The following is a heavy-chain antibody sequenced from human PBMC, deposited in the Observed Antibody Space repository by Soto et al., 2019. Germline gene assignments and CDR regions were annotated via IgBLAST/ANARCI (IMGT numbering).Heavy chain of an antibody. V-gene: IGHV4-61*01. D-gene: IGHD6-13*01. CDR2: IYYSGST. CDR3: ARRMQSWYQGRNHYGMDV. J-gene: IGHJ6*02. CDR1: GGSVSSGSYY. Sequence: QVQLQESGPGLVKPSETLSLTCTVSGGSVSSGSYYWSWIRQPPGKGLEWIGYIYYSGSTNYNPSLYSRVTIAVQTSKIPSPAQRLSAPAAGTAVDYRARRMQSWYQGRNHYGMDVWGQGDTVTVSS.